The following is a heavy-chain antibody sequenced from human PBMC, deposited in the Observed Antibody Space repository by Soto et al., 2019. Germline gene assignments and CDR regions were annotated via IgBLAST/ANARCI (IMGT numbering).Heavy chain of an antibody. V-gene: IGHV3-48*02. D-gene: IGHD4-17*01. CDR2: ISSSSSTI. Sequence: GGSLRLSCAASGFTFSSYSMNWVRQAPGKGLEWVSYISSSSSTIYYADSVKGRFTISRDNAKNSLYLQMNSLRDEDTAVYYCARGWPDNDYPSPWGLYYFDYWGQGTLVTVSS. J-gene: IGHJ4*02. CDR1: GFTFSSYS. CDR3: ARGWPDNDYPSPWGLYYFDY.